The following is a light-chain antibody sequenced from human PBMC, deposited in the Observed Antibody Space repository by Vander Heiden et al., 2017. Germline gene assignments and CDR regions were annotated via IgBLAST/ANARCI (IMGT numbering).Light chain of an antibody. Sequence: SYVLTQAPSASVAPGQTARSAGGGDNLGGQSVHWYQQKPGQAPVLVVYDDTKRPSGSPERLSGSKSGNTATLTISGVEAGDEADYYCQVWDSRSTHYVFGTGTKVTVL. J-gene: IGLJ1*01. CDR2: DDT. CDR3: QVWDSRSTHYV. V-gene: IGLV3-21*02. CDR1: NLGGQS.